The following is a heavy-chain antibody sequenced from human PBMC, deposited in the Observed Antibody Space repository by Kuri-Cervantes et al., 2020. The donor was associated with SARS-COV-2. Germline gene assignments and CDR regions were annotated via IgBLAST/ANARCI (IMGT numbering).Heavy chain of an antibody. CDR2: ISYDGSNK. Sequence: GESLKISCAASGFTFSSYAMHWVRQAPGKGLEWVAVISYDGSNKYYADSVKGRFTISRDNSKNTLYLQMNSLRAEDTAVYYCARDLSDSSTPPHDPWGQGTLVTVSS. V-gene: IGHV3-30-3*01. CDR3: ARDLSDSSTPPHDP. D-gene: IGHD2-2*01. CDR1: GFTFSSYA. J-gene: IGHJ5*02.